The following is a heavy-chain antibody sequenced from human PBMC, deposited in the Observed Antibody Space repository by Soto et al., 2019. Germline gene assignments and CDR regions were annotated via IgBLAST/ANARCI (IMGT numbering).Heavy chain of an antibody. CDR3: ARDFPDIVATIEDY. D-gene: IGHD5-12*01. V-gene: IGHV1-24*01. J-gene: IGHJ4*02. CDR2: FDPEDGET. CDR1: GYTLTDLS. Sequence: ASVTVSCQVSGYTLTDLSMHWVRQAPGKGLEWMGGFDPEDGETIYAQKFQGRVTMTEDTSTDTAYMELSSLRSDDTAVYYCARDFPDIVATIEDYWGQGTLVTVSS.